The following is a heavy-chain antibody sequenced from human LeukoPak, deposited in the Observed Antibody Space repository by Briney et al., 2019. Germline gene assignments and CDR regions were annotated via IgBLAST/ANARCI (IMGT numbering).Heavy chain of an antibody. Sequence: SETLSLTCAVYAGSFSGYYWSLIRQPPGKGLEWIGEINHSGSTNYNPSLKSRVTISVDTSKNQFSLKLSSVTAADTAVYYCARGYDFWSGYYFDYWGQGTLVTVSS. CDR1: AGSFSGYY. CDR3: ARGYDFWSGYYFDY. D-gene: IGHD3-3*01. CDR2: INHSGST. V-gene: IGHV4-34*01. J-gene: IGHJ4*02.